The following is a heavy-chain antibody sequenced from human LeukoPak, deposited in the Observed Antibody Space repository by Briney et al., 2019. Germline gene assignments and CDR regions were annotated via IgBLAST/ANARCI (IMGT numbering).Heavy chain of an antibody. CDR1: GGSFSDYY. V-gene: IGHV4-34*01. CDR2: INHSGST. Sequence: SETLSLTCAVYGGSFSDYYWSWIRQPPGKGLEWIGEINHSGSTNYNPSLKSRVTISVDTSKNQFSLKLSSVTAADTAVYYCARGAFESYPKPIRNWFDPWGQGTLVTVSS. D-gene: IGHD3-9*01. CDR3: ARGAFESYPKPIRNWFDP. J-gene: IGHJ5*02.